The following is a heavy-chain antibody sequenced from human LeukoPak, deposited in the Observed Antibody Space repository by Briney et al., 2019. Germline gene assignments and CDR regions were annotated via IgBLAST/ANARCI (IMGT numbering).Heavy chain of an antibody. Sequence: PSETLSLTCAVSGGSFIGYHWNWIRQPPGKGLEWIGEINHRGNPNYNPSLMSRVTISIDTSKNQFSLKLRSLTAADTAVHYCARESGAKKGYSSGWLYWYYFDYWGQGTLVTVSS. V-gene: IGHV4-34*01. J-gene: IGHJ4*02. D-gene: IGHD6-19*01. CDR2: INHRGNP. CDR1: GGSFIGYH. CDR3: ARESGAKKGYSSGWLYWYYFDY.